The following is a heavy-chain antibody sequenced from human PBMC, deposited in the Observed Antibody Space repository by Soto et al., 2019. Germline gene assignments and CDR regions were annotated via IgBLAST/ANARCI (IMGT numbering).Heavy chain of an antibody. J-gene: IGHJ4*02. D-gene: IGHD4-17*01. Sequence: QVHLQESGPGLVKPSQTLSLTCTVSGASISSGGYYWSWFRQHPGKGLEWIGYIYYTGTTDYNPSLKSRVPLSIDTSETQFSLNLTSATAADTAVYYCARGADGDYACWGQGTLVTVSS. CDR2: IYYTGTT. V-gene: IGHV4-31*03. CDR1: GASISSGGYY. CDR3: ARGADGDYAC.